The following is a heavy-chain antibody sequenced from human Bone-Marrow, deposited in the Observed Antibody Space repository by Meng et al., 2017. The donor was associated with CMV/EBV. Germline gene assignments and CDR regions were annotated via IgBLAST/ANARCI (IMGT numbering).Heavy chain of an antibody. Sequence: SETLSLTCTVSGGSVTTNHYWSWIRQTPGKGLEWIGYVYYSGSTNYNPSLKSRVTISVDMSKNKFSLKLTFVTAADTAVYYCARDGYCSGGSCYRYYGMDFWGPGHTVNVAS. CDR3: ARDGYCSGGSCYRYYGMDF. CDR2: VYYSGST. D-gene: IGHD2-15*01. CDR1: GGSVTTNHY. V-gene: IGHV4-59*02. J-gene: IGHJ6*02.